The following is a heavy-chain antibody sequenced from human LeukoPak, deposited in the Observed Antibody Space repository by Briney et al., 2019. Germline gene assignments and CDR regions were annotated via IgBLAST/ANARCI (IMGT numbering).Heavy chain of an antibody. CDR2: ISGNGDST. Sequence: HPGGSLRLSCAASGFTFTSNAMSWVRQAPGKGLEWVSGISGNGDSTYYADSAKGRFTISRDNSKHTLYLQMNSLRVEDTAVYYCAKNPGGLTILRGVPLEYWGQGTLVTVSS. D-gene: IGHD3-10*01. CDR3: AKNPGGLTILRGVPLEY. CDR1: GFTFTSNA. J-gene: IGHJ4*02. V-gene: IGHV3-23*01.